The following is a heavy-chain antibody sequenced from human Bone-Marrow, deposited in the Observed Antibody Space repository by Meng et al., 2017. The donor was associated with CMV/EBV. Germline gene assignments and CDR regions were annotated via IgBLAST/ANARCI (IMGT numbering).Heavy chain of an antibody. CDR3: ARVAPLGSGGDSFDY. V-gene: IGHV3-21*01. CDR1: GFTFSSYS. D-gene: IGHD2-15*01. Sequence: GESLKISCAASGFTFSSYSMNWVRQAPGKGLEWVSSISSSSSYIYYADSVKGRFTISRDNAKNSLYLQMNSLRAEDTAVYYCARVAPLGSGGDSFDYWGQGPLVTVYS. J-gene: IGHJ4*02. CDR2: ISSSSSYI.